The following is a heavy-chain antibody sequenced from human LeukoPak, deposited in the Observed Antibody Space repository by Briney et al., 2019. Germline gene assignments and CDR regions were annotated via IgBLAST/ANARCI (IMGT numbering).Heavy chain of an antibody. CDR2: MYYTGST. CDR3: ASGIIAAAGVEY. J-gene: IGHJ4*02. V-gene: IGHV4-59*01. D-gene: IGHD6-13*01. CDR1: GGSTSSYY. Sequence: SETLSLTCTVSGGSTSSYYWSWIRQPPGKGLEWIGYMYYTGSTSYNPSLKSRVTISVDTTKSQFSLKLTSVTAADTAVYYCASGIIAAAGVEYWGQGALVTVSS.